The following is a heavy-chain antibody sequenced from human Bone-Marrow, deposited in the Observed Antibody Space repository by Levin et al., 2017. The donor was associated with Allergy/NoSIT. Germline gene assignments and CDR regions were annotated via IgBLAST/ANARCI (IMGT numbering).Heavy chain of an antibody. CDR1: GFTFNNYP. D-gene: IGHD2-2*01. V-gene: IGHV3-64*02. Sequence: SCAASGFTFNNYPLHWVRQAAGKGLDYVSGISRNGGSTYYAESVKGRFTISRDNDKNTVYLQMGSLRGEDMAVYYCARGFCSATGCYAGYMDVWGKGTTVTVSS. J-gene: IGHJ6*03. CDR2: ISRNGGST. CDR3: ARGFCSATGCYAGYMDV.